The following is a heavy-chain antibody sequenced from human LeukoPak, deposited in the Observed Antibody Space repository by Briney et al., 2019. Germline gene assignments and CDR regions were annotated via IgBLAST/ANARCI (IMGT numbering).Heavy chain of an antibody. D-gene: IGHD1-26*01. Sequence: GGSLRLSCAASGFTVSSNYMSWVRQAPGKGLEWVSVIYSGGSTYYADSVKGRFTISRDNSKNTLYLQMNSLRAEDTAVYYCASSRWELAPHDYWGQGTLVTVSS. J-gene: IGHJ4*02. CDR1: GFTVSSNY. CDR2: IYSGGST. CDR3: ASSRWELAPHDY. V-gene: IGHV3-66*01.